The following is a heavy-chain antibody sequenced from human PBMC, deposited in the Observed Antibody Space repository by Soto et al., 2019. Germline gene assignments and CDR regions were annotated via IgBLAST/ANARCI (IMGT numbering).Heavy chain of an antibody. V-gene: IGHV4-59*01. CDR2: IYYSGST. CDR1: GGSISSYY. J-gene: IGHJ4*02. D-gene: IGHD6-19*01. CDR3: ARAIGYTGSGWYGLDY. Sequence: PSETLSLTCTVSGGSISSYYWSWIRQPPGKGLEWIGYIYYSGSTNYNPSLKSRVTISVDTSKNQFSLKLSSVTAADTAVYYCARAIGYTGSGWYGLDYWGQGILVTVSS.